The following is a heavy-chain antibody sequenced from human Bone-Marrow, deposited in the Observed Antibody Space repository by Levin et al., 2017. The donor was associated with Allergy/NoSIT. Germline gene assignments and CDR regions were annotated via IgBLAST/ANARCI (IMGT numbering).Heavy chain of an antibody. D-gene: IGHD2-15*01. V-gene: IGHV4-34*01. CDR2: INHSGST. J-gene: IGHJ4*02. CDR1: GGSFSGYY. Sequence: SQTLSLTCAVYGGSFSGYYWSWIRQPPGKGLEWIGEINHSGSTNYNPSLKSRVTISVDTSKNQFSLKLSSVTAADTAVYYCARDGSSVDWGQGTLVTVSS. CDR3: ARDGSSVD.